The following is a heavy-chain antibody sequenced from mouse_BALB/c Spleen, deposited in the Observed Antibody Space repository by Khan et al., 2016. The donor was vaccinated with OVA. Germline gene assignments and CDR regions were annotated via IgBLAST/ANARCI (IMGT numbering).Heavy chain of an antibody. D-gene: IGHD1-1*01. J-gene: IGHJ4*01. CDR3: VRDFHDDGSRGPLDN. V-gene: IGHV1-4*01. CDR1: GYTFTSYT. Sequence: VQLKESGAELARPGASVKMSCKASGYTFTSYTMHWVKQRPGQGLEWIGYIIPSTVYTNYNQKFKDKATLTADKSSSTAYMQLSSLTSDDSAVYYCVRDFHDDGSRGPLDNLGQGTSVTVSS. CDR2: IIPSTVYT.